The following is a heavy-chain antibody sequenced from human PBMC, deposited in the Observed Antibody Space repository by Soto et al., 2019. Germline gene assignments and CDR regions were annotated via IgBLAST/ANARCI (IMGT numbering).Heavy chain of an antibody. CDR3: ARVRYSGYVLDP. CDR2: ISSSSSYI. D-gene: IGHD5-12*01. CDR1: GFTFSTYS. J-gene: IGHJ5*02. V-gene: IGHV3-21*01. Sequence: GGSLRLSCASSGFTFSTYSMNWVRQAPGKGLEWVSSISSSSSYIYYADSVKGRFTISRDNAKNSLFLQMNSLRAEDTAVYYCARVRYSGYVLDPWGQGTLVTVSS.